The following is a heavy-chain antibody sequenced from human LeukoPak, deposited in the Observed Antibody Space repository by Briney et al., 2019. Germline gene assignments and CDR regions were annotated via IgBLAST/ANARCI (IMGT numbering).Heavy chain of an antibody. D-gene: IGHD6-13*01. CDR3: ARAGSKASSWLGYYFDY. V-gene: IGHV4-34*01. CDR2: INHSGST. J-gene: IGHJ4*02. Sequence: SETLSLTCTVSGGSISSYYWSWIRQPPGKGLEWIGEINHSGSTNYNPSLKSRVTISVDTSKNQFSLKLSSVTAADTAVYYCARAGSKASSWLGYYFDYWGQGTLVTVSS. CDR1: GGSISSYY.